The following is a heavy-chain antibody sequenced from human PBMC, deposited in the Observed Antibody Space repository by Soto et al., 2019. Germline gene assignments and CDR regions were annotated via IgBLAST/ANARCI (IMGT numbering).Heavy chain of an antibody. Sequence: PGGSLRLSCAASGFTFSSYGMHWVRQAPGKGLEWVAVISYDGSNKYYADSVKGRFTISRDNSKNTLYLQMNSLRAEDTAVYYCAKSSGRGYSGYDYDYWGQGTLVTVSS. CDR2: ISYDGSNK. J-gene: IGHJ4*02. CDR3: AKSSGRGYSGYDYDY. V-gene: IGHV3-30*18. D-gene: IGHD5-12*01. CDR1: GFTFSSYG.